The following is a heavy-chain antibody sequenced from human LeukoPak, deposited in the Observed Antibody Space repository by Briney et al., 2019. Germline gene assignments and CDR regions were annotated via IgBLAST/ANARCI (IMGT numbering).Heavy chain of an antibody. D-gene: IGHD2-21*01. CDR2: IRYDGSNK. CDR1: GFTFSSYG. V-gene: IGHV3-30*02. CDR3: ATAYCGGDCYLTKDDAFDI. J-gene: IGHJ3*02. Sequence: GGSLRLSCAASGFTFSSYGMHWVRQAPGKGLEWVAFIRYDGSNKYYADSVKGRFTISRDNSKNTLYLQMNSLRAEDTAVYYCATAYCGGDCYLTKDDAFDIWGQGTMVTVSS.